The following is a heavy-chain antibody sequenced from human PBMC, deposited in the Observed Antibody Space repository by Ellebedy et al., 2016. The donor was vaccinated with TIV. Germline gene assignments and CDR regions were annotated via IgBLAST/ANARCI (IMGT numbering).Heavy chain of an antibody. CDR1: GFPFGTCA. J-gene: IGHJ4*02. Sequence: GESLKISCAASGFPFGTCAMTWVRQAPGKGLEWVSGISDSGETTDYADYVKGRFTISRDNSKSMVYLQMNSLRAEDTAVYYCAKSLSTATGSLAYSWGQGTLVTVSS. V-gene: IGHV3-23*01. D-gene: IGHD2-8*02. CDR2: ISDSGETT. CDR3: AKSLSTATGSLAYS.